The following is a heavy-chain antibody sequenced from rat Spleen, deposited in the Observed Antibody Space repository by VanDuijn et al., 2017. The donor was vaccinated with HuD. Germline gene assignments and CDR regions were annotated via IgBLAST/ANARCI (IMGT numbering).Heavy chain of an antibody. CDR2: IWTGGST. CDR3: ARAPGNGYVMDA. D-gene: IGHD5-1*01. V-gene: IGHV2-15*01. J-gene: IGHJ4*01. Sequence: QVQLKESGPGLVQPSQTLSLTCTVSGFSLTSYTVSWVRQPPGKGLEWMGVIWTGGSTAYNSALKSRLSISRDTSKNQVFLKMNSLQSEDTATYHCARAPGNGYVMDAWGQGASVTVSS. CDR1: GFSLTSYT.